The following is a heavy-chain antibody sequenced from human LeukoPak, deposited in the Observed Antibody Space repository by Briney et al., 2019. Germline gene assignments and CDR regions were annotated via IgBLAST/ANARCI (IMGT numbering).Heavy chain of an antibody. V-gene: IGHV3-48*03. D-gene: IGHD6-13*01. CDR3: ARGDNSSTWNYSFDY. CDR2: ISNSGRTI. CDR1: GFTFSRYE. J-gene: IGHJ4*02. Sequence: GGSLRLSCVASGFTFSRYEMQWVRQAPGKGLEWVSYISNSGRTIHYADSAKGRFTISRDNAKSSLFLHMNSLRAEDTAVYYCARGDNSSTWNYSFDYWAQGTLVTVSP.